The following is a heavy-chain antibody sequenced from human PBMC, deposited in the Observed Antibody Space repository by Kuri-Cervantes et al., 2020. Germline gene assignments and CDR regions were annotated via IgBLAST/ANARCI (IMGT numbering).Heavy chain of an antibody. CDR3: ARHLSGGGVVIAHFDF. CDR2: IYQSGNA. V-gene: IGHV4-38-2*01. CDR1: GYSISSGYY. J-gene: IGHJ4*02. Sequence: SETLSLTCAVSGYSISSGYYWGWIRQPPGKGLEWIGSIYQSGNAYYNPSLKSRVIISLDMSKNEFSLKLSSVTAADTAVYYCARHLSGGGVVIAHFDFWGQGTLVTVSS. D-gene: IGHD2-15*01.